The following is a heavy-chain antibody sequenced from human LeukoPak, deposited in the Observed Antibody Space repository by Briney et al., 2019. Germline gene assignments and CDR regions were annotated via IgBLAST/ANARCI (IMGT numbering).Heavy chain of an antibody. CDR1: GGSITSSSHY. CDR3: AAIVTTQPPDY. V-gene: IGHV4-39*01. Sequence: SETLSLTCTVSGGSITSSSHYWGWIRQPPGKGLEWIGSIFYGGSTYYSPSLNSRVTISLDTSKNQFSLKLSSVTAADTAVYYCAAIVTTQPPDYWGQGTLVTVSS. J-gene: IGHJ4*02. D-gene: IGHD2-15*01. CDR2: IFYGGST.